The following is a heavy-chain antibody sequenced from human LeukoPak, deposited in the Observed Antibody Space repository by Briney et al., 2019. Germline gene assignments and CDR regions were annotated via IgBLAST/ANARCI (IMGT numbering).Heavy chain of an antibody. CDR1: GDSVSSNSVA. J-gene: IGHJ4*02. CDR2: TFYRSKWYN. CDR3: AREEARTFDY. V-gene: IGHV6-1*01. D-gene: IGHD1-14*01. Sequence: SQTLSLTCAISGDSVSSNSVAWNWIRQSPSRGLEWLGRTFYRSKWYNDFAVSVKGRVTIYPDTSNNQFSLQLNSVTPEDTAVYYCAREEARTFDYWGLGTLVTVSS.